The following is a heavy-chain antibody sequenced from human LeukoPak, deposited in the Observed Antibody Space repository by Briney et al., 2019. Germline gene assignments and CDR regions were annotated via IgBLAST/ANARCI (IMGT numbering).Heavy chain of an antibody. Sequence: PXGSXXLSCAASGFTFSSXAMSWXRXAPGKXLEWGXAISGSGGSTYYADSVKGRFTISRDNAKNSLYLQMNSLRAEDTAVYYCAREPADFGDNWFDPWGQGTLVTVSS. J-gene: IGHJ5*02. CDR1: GFTFSSXA. CDR2: ISGSGGST. D-gene: IGHD3-3*01. V-gene: IGHV3-23*01. CDR3: AREPADFGDNWFDP.